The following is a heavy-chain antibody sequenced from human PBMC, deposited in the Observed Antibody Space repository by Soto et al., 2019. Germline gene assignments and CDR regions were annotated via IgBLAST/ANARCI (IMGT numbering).Heavy chain of an antibody. CDR3: AVTPNCGRDCSAASYWYFDI. CDR1: GLTFGNYA. D-gene: IGHD2-21*02. J-gene: IGHJ2*01. Sequence: EVQLLESGGGLVQPGGSVRLSCAASGLTFGNYAMSWVRQAPGKGLEWVSAISGDSGRTYYADSVKGRFTISRDNSKNTLYLQMNTLRDEYTAVYYCAVTPNCGRDCSAASYWYFDIWGRGTLVTVSS. V-gene: IGHV3-23*01. CDR2: ISGDSGRT.